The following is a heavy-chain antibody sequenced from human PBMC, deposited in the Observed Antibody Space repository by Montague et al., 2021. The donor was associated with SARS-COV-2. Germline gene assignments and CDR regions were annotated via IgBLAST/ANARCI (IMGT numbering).Heavy chain of an antibody. Sequence: SETLSPTCAVYGGSFSGYYWSWIRQPPGKGLEWIGEINHSGSTNYNPSLKSRVTISVDTSKNQFSLKLSSVTAADTAVYYCARGRRILLWFRELLSGGDYYGMDVWGQGTTVTVSS. CDR3: ARGRRILLWFRELLSGGDYYGMDV. V-gene: IGHV4-34*01. J-gene: IGHJ6*02. CDR2: INHSGST. CDR1: GGSFSGYY. D-gene: IGHD3-10*01.